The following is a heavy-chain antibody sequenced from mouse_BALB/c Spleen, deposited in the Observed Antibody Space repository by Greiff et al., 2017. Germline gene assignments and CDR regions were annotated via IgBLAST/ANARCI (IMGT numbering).Heavy chain of an antibody. CDR3: ARCVGNYGEVYYAMDY. Sequence: QVQLQQSGAELVRPGVSVKISCKGSGYTFTDYAMHWVKQSHAKSLEWIGVISTYYGDASYNQKFKGKATMTVDKSSSTAYMELARLTSEDSAIYYCARCVGNYGEVYYAMDYWGQGTSVTVSS. J-gene: IGHJ4*01. CDR1: GYTFTDYA. V-gene: IGHV1S137*01. D-gene: IGHD2-1*01. CDR2: ISTYYGDA.